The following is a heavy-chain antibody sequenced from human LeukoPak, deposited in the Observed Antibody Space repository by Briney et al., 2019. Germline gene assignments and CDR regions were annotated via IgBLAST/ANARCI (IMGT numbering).Heavy chain of an antibody. J-gene: IGHJ4*02. CDR2: IYYSGST. CDR3: ARGLFPSSGWSPLVFDY. V-gene: IGHV4-59*01. Sequence: SETLSLTCTVSGGSISSYYWSWIRQPPGKGLEWIGYIYYSGSTNYNPSLKSRVTISVDTSKNQFSLKLSSVTAADTAVYYCARGLFPSSGWSPLVFDYWGQGTLVTVSS. D-gene: IGHD6-19*01. CDR1: GGSISSYY.